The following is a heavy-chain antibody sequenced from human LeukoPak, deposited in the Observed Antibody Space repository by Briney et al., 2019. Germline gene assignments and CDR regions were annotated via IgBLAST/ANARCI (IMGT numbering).Heavy chain of an antibody. CDR2: ITDSYNA. J-gene: IGHJ5*02. V-gene: IGHV3-23*01. Sequence: GGSLRLSCAASGIAFSDSAMYWVRQAPGKGLECVSVITDSYNAYYGDSVKGRFTVSRDNSRKTLFLQMNSLRVDDTALYYCVKGACSSGCSGNHWGQGTRVIVSS. D-gene: IGHD6-19*01. CDR1: GIAFSDSA. CDR3: VKGACSSGCSGNH.